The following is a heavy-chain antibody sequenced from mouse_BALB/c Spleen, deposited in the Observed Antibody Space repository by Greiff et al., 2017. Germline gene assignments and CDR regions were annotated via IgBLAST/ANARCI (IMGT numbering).Heavy chain of an antibody. J-gene: IGHJ4*01. CDR3: ARERDEDAMDY. Sequence: VQLQESGPQLVRPGASVKISCKASGYSFTSYWMHWVKQRPGQGLEWIGMIDPSDSETRLNQKFKDKATLTVDKSSSTAYMQLSSPTSEDSAVYYCARERDEDAMDYWGQGTSVTVSS. V-gene: IGHV1S126*01. D-gene: IGHD3-3*01. CDR2: IDPSDSET. CDR1: GYSFTSYW.